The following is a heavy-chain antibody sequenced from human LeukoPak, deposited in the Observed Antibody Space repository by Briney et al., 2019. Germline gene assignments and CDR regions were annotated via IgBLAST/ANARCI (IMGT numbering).Heavy chain of an antibody. V-gene: IGHV3-7*01. J-gene: IGHJ5*02. CDR1: GFTFSSYW. CDR2: IKGDGSEK. Sequence: GGSLRLSCAASGFTFSSYWMSWVRLATGKGLEWAANIKGDGSEKWYADSVKGRFTISRDNAQNSVHLQMNSLRAEDTAVYHCARDEYRSRWLHPWGQGTLVTVTS. D-gene: IGHD5-24*01. CDR3: ARDEYRSRWLHP.